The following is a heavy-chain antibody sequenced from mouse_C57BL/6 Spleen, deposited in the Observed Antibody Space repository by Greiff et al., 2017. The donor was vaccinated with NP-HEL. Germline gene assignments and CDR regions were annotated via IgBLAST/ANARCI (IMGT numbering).Heavy chain of an antibody. CDR3: ARMARK. CDR1: GLNIKDTY. J-gene: IGHJ2*01. Sequence: EVQLQQSGAELVKSVATVKLSCTASGLNIKDTYMHWLKQWPEQGLEWIGSIDRQNGNTKYDPKFQGKATITADTSSNTNNLQLTSVASEDTAIYYCARMARKWGQGTTLTVSS. V-gene: IGHV14-3*02. CDR2: IDRQNGNT.